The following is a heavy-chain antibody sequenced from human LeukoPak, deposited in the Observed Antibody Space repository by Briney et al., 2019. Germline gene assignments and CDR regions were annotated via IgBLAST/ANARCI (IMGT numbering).Heavy chain of an antibody. CDR2: IYYSGST. V-gene: IGHV4-31*03. CDR3: ARGPPYIVVVTAIGFFDY. CDR1: GGSISSGGYY. Sequence: SQTLSLTCTVSGGSISSGGYYWSWIRQHPGKGLEWIGYIYYSGSTNYNPSLKSRVTISVDTSKNQFSLKLSSVTAADTAVYYCARGPPYIVVVTAIGFFDYWGQGTLVTVSS. J-gene: IGHJ4*02. D-gene: IGHD2-21*02.